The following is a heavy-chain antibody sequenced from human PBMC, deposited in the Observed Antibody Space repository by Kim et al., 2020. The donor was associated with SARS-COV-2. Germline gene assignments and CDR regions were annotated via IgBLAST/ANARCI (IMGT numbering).Heavy chain of an antibody. D-gene: IGHD3-10*01. V-gene: IGHV3-23*01. CDR2: VSGVGGTT. CDR3: VKGATGFGEADPPSFDY. Sequence: GGSLRLSCAASGFSFSSYAMSWVRQAPGKGLEWVSAVSGVGGTTYYADSVKGRFTISRDNSKNTVYLQMNNLRAEDTAIYYCVKGATGFGEADPPSFDYWGQGTLVIVSS. CDR1: GFSFSSYA. J-gene: IGHJ4*02.